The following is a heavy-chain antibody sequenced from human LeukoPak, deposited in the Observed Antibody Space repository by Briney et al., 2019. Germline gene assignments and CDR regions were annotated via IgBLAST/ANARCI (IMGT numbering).Heavy chain of an antibody. Sequence: SETLSLTCAVYGGSFSGYYWSWIRQPPGKGLEWIGEINHSGSTNYNPSLKSRVTISVDTSKNQFSLKLSSVTAADTAVYYCARKTRDYGDKLLDYWGQGTLLIVSS. D-gene: IGHD4-17*01. CDR2: INHSGST. J-gene: IGHJ4*02. CDR1: GGSFSGYY. V-gene: IGHV4-34*01. CDR3: ARKTRDYGDKLLDY.